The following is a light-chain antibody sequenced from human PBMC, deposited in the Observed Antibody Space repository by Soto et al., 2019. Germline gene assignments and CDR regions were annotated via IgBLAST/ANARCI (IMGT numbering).Light chain of an antibody. Sequence: EIVLAQSPGTLSLSPGERATLTCRASQTVISSSLAWYQQNPGQAPRLLIYDTSTRATGIPDRFSGSGSGTDFTLTINGLEPEDFGVYYCQQYGSSPFTFGPGTKVDLK. CDR3: QQYGSSPFT. CDR1: QTVISSS. V-gene: IGKV3-20*01. CDR2: DTS. J-gene: IGKJ3*01.